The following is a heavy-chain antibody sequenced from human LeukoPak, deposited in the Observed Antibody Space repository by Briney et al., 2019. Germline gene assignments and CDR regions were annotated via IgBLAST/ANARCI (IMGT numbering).Heavy chain of an antibody. J-gene: IGHJ4*02. D-gene: IGHD3-3*02. CDR2: IYYSGST. CDR3: ARIGISGPDY. Sequence: SETLSLTCTVSGGSISSYYWSWIRQPPGKGLGWIGYIYYSGSTNYNPSLKSRVTISVDTSKNQFSLKLSSVTAADTAVYYCARIGISGPDYWGQGTLVTVSS. CDR1: GGSISSYY. V-gene: IGHV4-59*01.